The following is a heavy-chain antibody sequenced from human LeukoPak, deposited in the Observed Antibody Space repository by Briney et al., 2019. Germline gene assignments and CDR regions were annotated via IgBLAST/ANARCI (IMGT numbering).Heavy chain of an antibody. CDR2: IYPSDSDT. D-gene: IGHD2-21*02. V-gene: IGHV5-51*01. CDR3: ARHEQLAYCGGDCYPDY. J-gene: IGHJ4*02. Sequence: GESLKISCKGSGYRFTSYWIGWVRQMPGKGLEWMGIIYPSDSDTRYSPSFQGQVTISADKSISTAYLQWSSLKASDTAMYYCARHEQLAYCGGDCYPDYWGQGTLVTVSS. CDR1: GYRFTSYW.